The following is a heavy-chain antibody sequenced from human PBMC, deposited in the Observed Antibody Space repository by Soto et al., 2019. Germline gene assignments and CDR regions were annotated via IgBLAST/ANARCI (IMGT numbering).Heavy chain of an antibody. D-gene: IGHD2-2*03. V-gene: IGHV4-59*01. CDR3: AREGNLGRWIQPLDS. CDR1: GDSISSYS. Sequence: QVQLQVSGPGLVKPSETLSLTCTVSGDSISSYSWSWIRQPPGKGLEWIGNILYNGNTKYSPSLTSPVTMSVYTSKNHFSLKLLSVTTADTAVYFWAREGNLGRWIQPLDSWGQGTLVTVSS. CDR2: ILYNGNT. J-gene: IGHJ4*02.